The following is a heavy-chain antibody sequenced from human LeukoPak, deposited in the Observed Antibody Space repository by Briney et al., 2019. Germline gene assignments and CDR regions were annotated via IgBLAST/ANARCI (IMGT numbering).Heavy chain of an antibody. Sequence: SETLSLTCAVYGGSFSGYYWSWIRQPPGKGLKWIGGINHSGSTNYNPSLKSRVTISVDTSKNQFSLKLSSVTAADTAVYYCARGMDIVVVVAADYGMDVWGQGTTVTVSS. V-gene: IGHV4-34*01. CDR3: ARGMDIVVVVAADYGMDV. D-gene: IGHD2-15*01. J-gene: IGHJ6*02. CDR2: INHSGST. CDR1: GGSFSGYY.